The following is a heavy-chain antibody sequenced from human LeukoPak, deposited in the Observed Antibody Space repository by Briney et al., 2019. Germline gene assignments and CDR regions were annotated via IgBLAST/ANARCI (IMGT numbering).Heavy chain of an antibody. CDR1: GFTFSRYS. CDR2: ISSSSSYI. CDR3: ARILEVGAPV. V-gene: IGHV3-21*01. D-gene: IGHD2-15*01. Sequence: GGSLRLSCAASGFTFSRYSMNWVRQAPGKGLEWVSSISSSSSYIYYADSVKGRFTISRDNAKNSLYLQVNGLRAEDTAVYYCARILEVGAPVWGQGTLVTVSS. J-gene: IGHJ4*02.